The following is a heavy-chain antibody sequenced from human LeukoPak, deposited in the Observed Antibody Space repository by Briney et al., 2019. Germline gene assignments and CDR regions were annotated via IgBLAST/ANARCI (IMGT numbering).Heavy chain of an antibody. CDR2: INHSGST. J-gene: IGHJ5*02. Sequence: SETLSLTCAVYGGSFSGYYWSWIRQPPGKGLEWIGVINHSGSTNYNPSLKSRVTISVDTSKNQFSLKLSSVTAADTAVYYCARGGCSSTSCYTNWFDPWGQGTLVTVSS. CDR3: ARGGCSSTSCYTNWFDP. D-gene: IGHD2-2*01. CDR1: GGSFSGYY. V-gene: IGHV4-34*01.